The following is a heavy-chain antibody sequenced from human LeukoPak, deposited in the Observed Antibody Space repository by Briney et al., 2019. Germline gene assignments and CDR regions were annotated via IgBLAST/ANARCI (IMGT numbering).Heavy chain of an antibody. D-gene: IGHD1-26*01. CDR1: GGSISSYY. CDR2: IYYSGST. J-gene: IGHJ2*01. CDR3: ARGGRATNEVYWYFDL. V-gene: IGHV4-59*01. Sequence: SETPSLTCTVSGGSISSYYWSWIRQPPGKGLEWIGYIYYSGSTNYNPSLKSRVTISVDTSKNQFSLKLSSVTAAHTAVYYCARGGRATNEVYWYFDLWGRGTLVTVSS.